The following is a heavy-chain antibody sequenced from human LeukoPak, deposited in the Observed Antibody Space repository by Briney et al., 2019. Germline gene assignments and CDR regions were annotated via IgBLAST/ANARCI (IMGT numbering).Heavy chain of an antibody. V-gene: IGHV3-21*01. CDR1: GFTFSSYS. J-gene: IGHJ5*02. Sequence: GGSLRLSCAASGFTFSSYSMNWVRQAPGKGLEWVSSISSSSSYIYYADSVKGRFTISRDNAKNSLYLQMNSLRAEDTAVYYCARDYGSGSYPHWFDPWGQGTLVTVSS. CDR2: ISSSSSYI. D-gene: IGHD3-10*01. CDR3: ARDYGSGSYPHWFDP.